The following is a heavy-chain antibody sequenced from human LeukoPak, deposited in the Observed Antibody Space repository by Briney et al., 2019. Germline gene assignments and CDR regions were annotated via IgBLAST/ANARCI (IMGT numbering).Heavy chain of an antibody. CDR3: AKDGLPGQVAGRFDY. V-gene: IGHV3-53*01. D-gene: IGHD5-12*01. CDR1: GFTVSSNY. J-gene: IGHJ4*02. CDR2: IYSGGST. Sequence: GGFLRLSCAASGFTVSSNYMSWVRQAPGKGLEWVSVIYSGGSTYYADSGKGRFAIFRDYSKNTLYLQMNSLGAEDTAVYYCAKDGLPGQVAGRFDYWGQGTLVTVSS.